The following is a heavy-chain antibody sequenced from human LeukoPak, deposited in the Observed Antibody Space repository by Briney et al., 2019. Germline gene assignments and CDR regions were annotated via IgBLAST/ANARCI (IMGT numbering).Heavy chain of an antibody. CDR2: ISYDGSNK. CDR3: ARDSGSYDWFDP. V-gene: IGHV3-30*04. J-gene: IGHJ5*02. D-gene: IGHD1-26*01. CDR1: GFTFSSYA. Sequence: GGSLRLSCAASGFTFSSYAMHWVRQAPGKGLEWVAVISYDGSNKYYADSVKGRFTISRDNSKNTLYLQMNSLRAEDTAVYYCARDSGSYDWFDPWGQGTLVTVFS.